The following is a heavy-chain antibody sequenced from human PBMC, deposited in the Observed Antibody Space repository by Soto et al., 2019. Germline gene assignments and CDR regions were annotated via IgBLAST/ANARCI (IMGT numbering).Heavy chain of an antibody. CDR2: IIPIFGTA. CDR1: GGTFSSYA. D-gene: IGHD4-17*01. V-gene: IGHV1-69*01. CDR3: ARVRRVTTPWALQYGMDV. Sequence: QVQLVQSGAEVKKPGSSVKVSCKASGGTFSSYAISWVRQAPGQGLEWRGGIIPIFGTANYAQTFQGRVTIAADESTSTAYMELSSLRSEDTAVYYCARVRRVTTPWALQYGMDVWGQGTTVTVSS. J-gene: IGHJ6*02.